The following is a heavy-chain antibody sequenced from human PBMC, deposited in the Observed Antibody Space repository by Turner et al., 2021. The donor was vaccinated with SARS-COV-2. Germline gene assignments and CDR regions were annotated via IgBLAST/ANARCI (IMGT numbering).Heavy chain of an antibody. CDR1: GFTFSTYA. D-gene: IGHD6-13*01. CDR3: ARDLVRYSSSWYGSDGDYFGMDV. Sequence: QVQLVESGGGVVQPGRSLRLSCAASGFTFSTYAMHWVRQAPGKGLEWVAVISYDGSDKYDADSVKGRFTISRDNSKNTLYLQMNSLRAEDTAVYYCARDLVRYSSSWYGSDGDYFGMDVWGQGTTVTVSS. J-gene: IGHJ6*02. CDR2: ISYDGSDK. V-gene: IGHV3-30-3*01.